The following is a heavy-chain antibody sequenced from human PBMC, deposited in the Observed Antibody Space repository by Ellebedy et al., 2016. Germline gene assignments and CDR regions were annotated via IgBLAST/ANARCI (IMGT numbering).Heavy chain of an antibody. CDR3: ARHQSGYDYELDFDY. CDR2: IDPRDSYI. V-gene: IGHV5-10-1*01. D-gene: IGHD5-12*01. Sequence: GESLKISCKVSGYSFTNYWISWVRQTPGKGLEWMGRIDPRDSYIKDNPSFRGRVTISVDRSITTAYLQWSSLKASDTAMYYCARHQSGYDYELDFDYWGQGTLVTVSS. J-gene: IGHJ4*02. CDR1: GYSFTNYW.